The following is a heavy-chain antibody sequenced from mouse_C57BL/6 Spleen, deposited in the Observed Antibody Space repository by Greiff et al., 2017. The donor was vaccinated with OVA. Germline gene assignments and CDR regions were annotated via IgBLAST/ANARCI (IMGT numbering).Heavy chain of an antibody. CDR1: GFNIKDYY. Sequence: VQLKQSGAELVRPGASVKLSCTASGFNIKDYYMHWVKQRPEQGLEWIGRIDPEDGDTEYAPKFQGKATMTAETSSNTAYLQLSSLTSEDTAVYYCTTGHYYGSSYGGYYAMDYWGQGTSVTVSS. CDR3: TTGHYYGSSYGGYYAMDY. V-gene: IGHV14-1*01. D-gene: IGHD1-1*01. CDR2: IDPEDGDT. J-gene: IGHJ4*01.